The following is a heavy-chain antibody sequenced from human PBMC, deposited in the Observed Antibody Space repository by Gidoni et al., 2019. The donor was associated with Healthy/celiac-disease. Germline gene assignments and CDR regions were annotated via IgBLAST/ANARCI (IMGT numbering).Heavy chain of an antibody. CDR1: GFTFSSYS. V-gene: IGHV3-21*01. CDR2: ISSSSSYI. CDR3: ARPFDHTGYSSGWYVAEHTYYSYYYYGMDV. Sequence: EVQLVESGGGLVKPGGSLRLSCAASGFTFSSYSLNWVRQAPGKGLEWVSSISSSSSYIYYADSVKGRFTISRDNAKNSLYLQMNSLRAEDTAVYYCARPFDHTGYSSGWYVAEHTYYSYYYYGMDVWGQGTTVTVSS. J-gene: IGHJ6*02. D-gene: IGHD6-19*01.